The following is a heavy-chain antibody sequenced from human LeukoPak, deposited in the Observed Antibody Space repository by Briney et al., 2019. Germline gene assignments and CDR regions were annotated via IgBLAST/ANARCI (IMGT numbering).Heavy chain of an antibody. Sequence: GGSLRLSCAASGFTFNNAWMSWVRQAPGKGLEWVGRIKRKSGGGTTDYAAPVKGRFTISRDDSKNTLYLQMNSLKSEDTAVYYCTTAGYQLLSAFDIWGQGTMVTVSS. J-gene: IGHJ3*02. V-gene: IGHV3-15*01. CDR3: TTAGYQLLSAFDI. CDR2: IKRKSGGGTT. D-gene: IGHD2-2*01. CDR1: GFTFNNAW.